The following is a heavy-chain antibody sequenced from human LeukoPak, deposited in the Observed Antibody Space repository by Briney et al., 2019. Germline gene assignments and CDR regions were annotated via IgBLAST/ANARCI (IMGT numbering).Heavy chain of an antibody. CDR3: ARVRVDNLGLYHFDY. Sequence: SETLSLTCTVSGGSISSYYWSWIRQPAGKGLEWIGRIYTSGSTNYNPSLKSRVTMSVDTSKNQFSLKLSSVTAADTAVYYCARVRVDNLGLYHFDYWGQGTLVTVSS. CDR1: GGSISSYY. J-gene: IGHJ4*02. CDR2: IYTSGST. V-gene: IGHV4-4*07. D-gene: IGHD2-8*01.